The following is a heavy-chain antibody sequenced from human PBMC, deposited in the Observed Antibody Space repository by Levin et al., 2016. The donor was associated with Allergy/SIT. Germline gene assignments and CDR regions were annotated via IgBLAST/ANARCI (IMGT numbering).Heavy chain of an antibody. D-gene: IGHD3-3*01. V-gene: IGHV1-3*01. CDR1: GYTFISFN. J-gene: IGHJ4*02. CDR3: ARGRGVGTLDS. CDR2: INVGNGNT. Sequence: ASVKVSCKASGYTFISFNIHWVRQAPGQRLEWLGWINVGNGNTRYSQKFQDRLTITRDTSASTVYMELSSLISEDTATYYCARGRGVGTLDSWGQGSLISVSS.